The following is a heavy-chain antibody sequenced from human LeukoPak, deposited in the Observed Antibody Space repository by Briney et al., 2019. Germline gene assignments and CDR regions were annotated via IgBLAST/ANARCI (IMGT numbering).Heavy chain of an antibody. J-gene: IGHJ3*01. Sequence: ASVKVSCKASGYTFSGYYIHWVRQAPGQGLEWMGYIYPKSRDTNYEQNFQSRVTMTSDTSMSTVYMELTGLRSDDTAVYYCARDEAADGTNALDVWGQGTMVTVSS. V-gene: IGHV1-2*02. CDR2: IYPKSRDT. CDR1: GYTFSGYY. CDR3: ARDEAADGTNALDV. D-gene: IGHD6-13*01.